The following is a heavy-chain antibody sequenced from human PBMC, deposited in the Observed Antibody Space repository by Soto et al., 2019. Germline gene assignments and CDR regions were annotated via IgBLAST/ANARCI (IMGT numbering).Heavy chain of an antibody. V-gene: IGHV4-4*02. D-gene: IGHD3-3*01. CDR2: IYHSGST. J-gene: IGHJ6*02. CDR1: GCSISSSNW. Sequence: SETLSLTCAVSGCSISSSNWWSWVRQPPGKGLEWIGEIYHSGSTNYNPSLKSRVTISVDKSKNQFSLKLSSVTAADTAVYYCARVTYYDFWSGYYAGNYGMDVWGQGTTVTVSS. CDR3: ARVTYYDFWSGYYAGNYGMDV.